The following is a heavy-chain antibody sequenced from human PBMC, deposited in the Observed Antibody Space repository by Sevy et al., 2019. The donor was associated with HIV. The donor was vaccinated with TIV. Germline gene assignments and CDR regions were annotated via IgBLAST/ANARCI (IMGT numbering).Heavy chain of an antibody. Sequence: SETLSLTWTVSGGSISGGNYFWSWIRQSPGKGLEWIGFIHYSGTTNSKPSLKRRVTISVDTSKNQFSLKLRSVTAADTAVYYCARDSGNYPYYFDYWGQGTLVTVSS. CDR2: IHYSGTT. CDR3: ARDSGNYPYYFDY. CDR1: GGSISGGNYF. V-gene: IGHV4-61*01. J-gene: IGHJ4*01. D-gene: IGHD1-26*01.